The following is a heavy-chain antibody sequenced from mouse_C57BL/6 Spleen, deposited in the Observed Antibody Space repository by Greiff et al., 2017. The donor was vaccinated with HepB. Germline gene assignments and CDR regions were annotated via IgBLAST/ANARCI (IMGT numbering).Heavy chain of an antibody. J-gene: IGHJ2*01. V-gene: IGHV1-7*01. D-gene: IGHD2-4*01. CDR1: GYTFTSYW. Sequence: QVQLKESGAELAKPGASVKLSCKASGYTFTSYWMHWVKQRPGQGLEWIGYINPSSGYTKYNQKFKDKATLTADKSSSTAYMQLSSLTYEDSAVYYCARESYDYGNYFDYWGQGTTLTVSS. CDR3: ARESYDYGNYFDY. CDR2: INPSSGYT.